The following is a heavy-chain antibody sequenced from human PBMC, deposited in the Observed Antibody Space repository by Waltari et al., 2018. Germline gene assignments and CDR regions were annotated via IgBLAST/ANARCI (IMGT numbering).Heavy chain of an antibody. J-gene: IGHJ6*02. V-gene: IGHV4-34*01. CDR3: ARLDYGDSPRYYYGMDV. Sequence: QVQLQQWGAGLLKPSETLSLTCAVYGGSFSGYYWSWIRQPPGKGLEWIGEIKHSGSTNYNPSLKSRVTISVDTSKNQFSLKLSSVTAADTAVYYCARLDYGDSPRYYYGMDVWGQGTTVTVSS. CDR1: GGSFSGYY. D-gene: IGHD4-17*01. CDR2: IKHSGST.